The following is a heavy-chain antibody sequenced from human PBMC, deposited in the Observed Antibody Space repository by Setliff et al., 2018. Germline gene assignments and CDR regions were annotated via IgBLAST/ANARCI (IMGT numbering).Heavy chain of an antibody. Sequence: ASVKVSCKTSGYTLTDYYIHWVRQAPGQGLEWMGWINPNGGSTNYAQRFQGRLTVTRDTSISTAYMELSRLRHDDPAVYYCARDASAVIRFLEWSHKDYYFMDVWGNGTTVTVSS. J-gene: IGHJ6*03. D-gene: IGHD3-3*01. V-gene: IGHV1-2*02. CDR2: INPNGGST. CDR3: ARDASAVIRFLEWSHKDYYFMDV. CDR1: GYTLTDYY.